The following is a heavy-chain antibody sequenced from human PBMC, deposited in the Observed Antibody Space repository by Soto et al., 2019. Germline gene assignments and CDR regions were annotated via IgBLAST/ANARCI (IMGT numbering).Heavy chain of an antibody. D-gene: IGHD6-19*01. Sequence: GGSLRLSCGAAGFSFSTYGMHWVRQAPGKGLEWVAVISHDGSNKYYADSVKGRFTISRDKSRNTLYLQMNSLKPEDTAVYYYGNGYRSGWYPFAYWGPG. CDR3: GNGYRSGWYPFAY. V-gene: IGHV3-30*18. CDR1: GFSFSTYG. J-gene: IGHJ4*02. CDR2: ISHDGSNK.